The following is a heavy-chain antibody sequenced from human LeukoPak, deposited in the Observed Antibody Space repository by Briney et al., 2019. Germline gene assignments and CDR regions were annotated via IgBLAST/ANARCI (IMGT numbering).Heavy chain of an antibody. CDR3: ARDGYCSSTSCYKPIDY. CDR1: GFTFSDYY. CDR2: ISSSGSTI. J-gene: IGHJ4*02. V-gene: IGHV3-11*01. D-gene: IGHD2-2*02. Sequence: RTGGSLRLSCAASGFTFSDYYMSWIRQAPGKGLEWVSYISSSGSTIYYADSVKGRFTISRDNAKNSPYLQMNSLRAEDTAVYYCARDGYCSSTSCYKPIDYWGQGTLVTVSS.